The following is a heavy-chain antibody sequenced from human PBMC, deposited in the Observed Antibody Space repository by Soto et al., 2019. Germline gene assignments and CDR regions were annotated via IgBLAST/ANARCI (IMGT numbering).Heavy chain of an antibody. CDR2: IYYSGST. Sequence: SETLSLTCTVAGISIASYYLSWIRKSPWKGLEWIGYIYYSGSTTYNPSLKSRVTISVDTSKNQFSLKLSSVTAADTAVYYCARHPSNFWFDLWGQGTLVTVS. D-gene: IGHD4-4*01. V-gene: IGHV4-59*01. J-gene: IGHJ5*02. CDR3: ARHPSNFWFDL. CDR1: GISIASYY.